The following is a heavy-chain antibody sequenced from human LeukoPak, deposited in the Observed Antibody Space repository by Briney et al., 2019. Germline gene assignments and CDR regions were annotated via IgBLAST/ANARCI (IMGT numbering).Heavy chain of an antibody. Sequence: TGGSLRLSCAASGFTFSSYEMNWVRQAPGKGLEWVSYISSSGSTIYYADSVKGRFTISRDNAKNSLYLQMNSLRAEDTAVYYCARDQAAAGSRYYYMDVWGKGTTVTISS. D-gene: IGHD6-13*01. V-gene: IGHV3-48*03. CDR3: ARDQAAAGSRYYYMDV. J-gene: IGHJ6*03. CDR2: ISSSGSTI. CDR1: GFTFSSYE.